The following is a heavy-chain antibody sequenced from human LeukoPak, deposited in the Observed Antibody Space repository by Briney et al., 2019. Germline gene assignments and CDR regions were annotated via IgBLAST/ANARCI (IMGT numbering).Heavy chain of an antibody. J-gene: IGHJ4*02. D-gene: IGHD6-6*01. Sequence: SETLSLTCTVSGGSISSSSYYWGWIRQPPGKGLEWIGSISHGGSTSYYPSLKSRVTISVDRSKNQFSLKLSSVTAADTAVYYCAREDQEYSSSSGLDYWGQGTLVTVSS. CDR2: ISHGGST. CDR1: GGSISSSSYY. V-gene: IGHV4-39*07. CDR3: AREDQEYSSSSGLDY.